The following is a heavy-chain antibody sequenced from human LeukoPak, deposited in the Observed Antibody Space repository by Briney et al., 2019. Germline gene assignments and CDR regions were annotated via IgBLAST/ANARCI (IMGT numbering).Heavy chain of an antibody. J-gene: IGHJ4*02. V-gene: IGHV1-46*01. Sequence: ASVKVSCKASGYTFTSYYMHWVRQAPGQGLEWMGIINPSGGSTSYAQKFQGRVTMTRDTSTSTVYMELSSLRSEDTVVYYCARAPTRDSSGWYGGGYWGQGTLVTVSS. CDR1: GYTFTSYY. CDR2: INPSGGST. D-gene: IGHD6-19*01. CDR3: ARAPTRDSSGWYGGGY.